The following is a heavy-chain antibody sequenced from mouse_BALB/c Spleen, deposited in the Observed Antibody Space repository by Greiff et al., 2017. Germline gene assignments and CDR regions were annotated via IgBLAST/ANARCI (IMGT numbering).Heavy chain of an antibody. CDR2: IYPSDSYT. CDR1: GYTFTSYW. Sequence: VQLQQPGAELVRPGASVKLSCKASGYTFTSYWINWVKQRPGQGLEWIGNIYPSDSYTNYNQKFKDKATLTVDKSSSTAYMQLSSPTSEDSAVYYCTRYDGYYEDYWGQGTTLTVSS. V-gene: IGHV1-69*02. J-gene: IGHJ2*01. D-gene: IGHD2-3*01. CDR3: TRYDGYYEDY.